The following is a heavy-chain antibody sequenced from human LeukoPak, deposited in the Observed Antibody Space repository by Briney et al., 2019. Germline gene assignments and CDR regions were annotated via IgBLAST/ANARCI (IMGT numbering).Heavy chain of an antibody. CDR2: ISWNSGSI. J-gene: IGHJ4*02. D-gene: IGHD5-12*01. CDR1: GFTFDDYA. CDR3: AKGFGPSGYDTWSLDY. V-gene: IGHV3-9*01. Sequence: PGRSLRLSCAASGFTFDDYAMHWVRQAPGKGLEWVSGISWNSGSIGYADSVKGRFTISRDNAKNSLYLQMNSLRAEDTALYYCAKGFGPSGYDTWSLDYWGQGTLVTVSS.